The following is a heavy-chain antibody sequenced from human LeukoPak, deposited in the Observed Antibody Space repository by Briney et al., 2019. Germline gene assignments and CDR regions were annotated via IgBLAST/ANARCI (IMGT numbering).Heavy chain of an antibody. CDR2: IYYSGST. J-gene: IGHJ4*02. D-gene: IGHD2-15*01. Sequence: SETLSLTCSVSGGSISSSSYYWGWIRQSPEKGLEWIGSIYYSGSTYYNPSLKSRVTISVDTSKNQFSLKLSSVTAADTAVYYCARRGGGYWGQGTLVTVSS. CDR3: ARRGGGY. V-gene: IGHV4-39*07. CDR1: GGSISSSSYY.